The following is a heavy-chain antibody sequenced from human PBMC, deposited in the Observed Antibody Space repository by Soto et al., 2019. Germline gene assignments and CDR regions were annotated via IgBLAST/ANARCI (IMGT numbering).Heavy chain of an antibody. CDR2: ISYDGSNK. Sequence: QVQLVESGGGVVQPGRSLRLSCATSGFTFSSYGMHWVRQAPGKGLEWVAVISYDGSNKYYADSVKGRFTISRDNSKNTLYLQMNNLRAEDAAVYYCAKDAQPGALLPGSGSEFDYWGQGTLVTVSS. V-gene: IGHV3-30*18. CDR1: GFTFSSYG. J-gene: IGHJ4*02. D-gene: IGHD3-10*01. CDR3: AKDAQPGALLPGSGSEFDY.